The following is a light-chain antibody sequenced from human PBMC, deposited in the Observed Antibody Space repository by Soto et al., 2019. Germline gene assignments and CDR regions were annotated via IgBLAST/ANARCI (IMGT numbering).Light chain of an antibody. CDR3: QQLNAYPHS. CDR2: GAS. Sequence: DIRLTQSPSFLSASVGDRVTITCRASQGISNYLAWYLQKPGKAPKLLISGASTLQSGVPSRFSGSGSGTEFTLTVSSLQPEDFATYYCQQLNAYPHSVGGATKVEIK. V-gene: IGKV1-9*01. CDR1: QGISNY. J-gene: IGKJ4*01.